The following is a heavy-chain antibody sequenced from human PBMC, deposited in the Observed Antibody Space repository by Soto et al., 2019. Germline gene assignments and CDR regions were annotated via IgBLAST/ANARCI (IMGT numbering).Heavy chain of an antibody. J-gene: IGHJ2*01. CDR3: ARIAVVIAIRYFDL. CDR2: INHNGST. CDR1: VGSFSGYY. Sequence: QVQLQQWGAGLLKPWETLSLTCAVYVGSFSGYYWSWIRQPPGKGLEWIGEINHNGSTNYNPSLKSRVTISVDTSKNQFSLKLSSVTAADTAVYYCARIAVVIAIRYFDLWGRGTLLTVSS. V-gene: IGHV4-34*01. D-gene: IGHD2-21*01.